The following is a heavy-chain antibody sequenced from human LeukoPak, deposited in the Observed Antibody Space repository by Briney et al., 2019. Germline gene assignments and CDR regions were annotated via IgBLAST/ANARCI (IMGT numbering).Heavy chain of an antibody. V-gene: IGHV3-7*04. CDR1: EFPFSNYW. D-gene: IGHD1-14*01. Sequence: GGSLRLSCAASEFPFSNYWMSWVRQAPGKGLEWVANIKQDGSDKYYVDSVKGRFTISRGNAKNSLYLQMSSLRAEDTALYYCALEGTWRTATIVYWGQGTRVTVSS. J-gene: IGHJ4*02. CDR2: IKQDGSDK. CDR3: ALEGTWRTATIVY.